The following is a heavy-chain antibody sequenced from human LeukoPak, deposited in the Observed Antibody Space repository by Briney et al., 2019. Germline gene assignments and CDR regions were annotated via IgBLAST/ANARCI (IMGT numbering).Heavy chain of an antibody. V-gene: IGHV3-66*01. CDR1: GFTVSSNY. CDR3: ARDLGGGSCYYH. D-gene: IGHD2-15*01. CDR2: IYSGGST. Sequence: GGSLRLSCAASGFTVSSNYMSWVRQAPGKGVEGGSVIYSGGSTYYADSVKGRFTISRDNSKNTLYLQMNSLRAEDTAVYYCARDLGGGSCYYHWGQGTLVTVSS. J-gene: IGHJ4*02.